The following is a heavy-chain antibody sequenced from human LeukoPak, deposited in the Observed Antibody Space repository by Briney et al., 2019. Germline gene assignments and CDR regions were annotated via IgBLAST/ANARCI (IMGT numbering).Heavy chain of an antibody. Sequence: GGSLRLSRAASGFTFSSYAMNWVRQAPGKGLVWVSTIGGDGRATHYADSVKGRFTISRANSKNTLFLQMNSLRAEDTAVYYCAKSGSRDWDYFDYWGQGTLVTASS. CDR3: AKSGSRDWDYFDY. D-gene: IGHD6-19*01. CDR2: IGGDGRAT. J-gene: IGHJ4*02. V-gene: IGHV3-23*01. CDR1: GFTFSSYA.